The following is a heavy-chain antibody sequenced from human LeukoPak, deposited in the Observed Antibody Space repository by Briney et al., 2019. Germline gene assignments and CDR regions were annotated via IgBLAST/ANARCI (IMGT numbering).Heavy chain of an antibody. CDR2: ISSSSSYI. CDR1: GFTFSSYS. V-gene: IGHV3-21*01. D-gene: IGHD3-9*01. CDR3: ARNFYDIVTGNDAAFDL. Sequence: GGSLRLSCAASGFTFSSYSMNWVRQAPGKGLEWVSSISSSSSYIYYADSMKGRFTISRDNAKNSLYLQMNSPRADDTAVYYCARNFYDIVTGNDAAFDLWGQGTLVTVSS. J-gene: IGHJ3*01.